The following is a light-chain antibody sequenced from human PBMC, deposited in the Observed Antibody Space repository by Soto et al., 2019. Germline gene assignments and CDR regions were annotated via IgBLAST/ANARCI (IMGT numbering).Light chain of an antibody. CDR3: SSYARSNNYV. CDR2: EVS. CDR1: SSYVVGYNY. Sequence: HSVLTQPPSAPGSPGQSVTISCTGPSSYVVGYNYVSWYQQHPGKAPKLMIYEVSKRPSGVPDRFSGSKSGNTASLTVSGLQAEDEADYYCSSYARSNNYVFGTGTKVT. J-gene: IGLJ1*01. V-gene: IGLV2-8*01.